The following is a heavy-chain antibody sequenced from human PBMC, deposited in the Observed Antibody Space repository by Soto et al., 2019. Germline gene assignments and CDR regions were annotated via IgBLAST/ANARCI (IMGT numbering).Heavy chain of an antibody. CDR1: GFTFSSYG. Sequence: WGSLRLSCAASGFTFSSYGMSWVRQAPGKGLEWVAAITESGSIAFYADSVRGRFTISRDISKNTLYLQMNSPRAEDTAVYCCAKEDHAGRVVTTFDHWGQGTLVTVSS. D-gene: IGHD2-21*02. CDR3: AKEDHAGRVVTTFDH. J-gene: IGHJ4*02. V-gene: IGHV3-23*01. CDR2: ITESGSIA.